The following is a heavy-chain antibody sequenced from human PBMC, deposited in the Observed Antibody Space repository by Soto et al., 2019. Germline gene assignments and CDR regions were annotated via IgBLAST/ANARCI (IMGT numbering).Heavy chain of an antibody. V-gene: IGHV5-51*01. CDR1: GYSFTSYW. CDR3: ARQKSVAVAGTWYYYYGMDV. Sequence: GESLKISCKGSGYSFTSYWIGWVRQMPGKGLEWMGIIYPGDPDTRYSPSFQGQVTISADKSISTAYLQWSSLKASDTAMYYCARQKSVAVAGTWYYYYGMDVWGQGTTVTVSS. D-gene: IGHD6-19*01. CDR2: IYPGDPDT. J-gene: IGHJ6*02.